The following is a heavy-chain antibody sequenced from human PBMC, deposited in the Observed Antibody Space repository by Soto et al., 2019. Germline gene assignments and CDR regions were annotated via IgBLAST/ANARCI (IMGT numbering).Heavy chain of an antibody. CDR1: GGSISSYY. V-gene: IGHV4-59*01. D-gene: IGHD4-17*01. J-gene: IGHJ3*02. Sequence: QVQLQESGPGLVKPSETLSLTCTVSGGSISSYYWSWIRQPPGKGLEWIGHIYYSGSTNYNPSLKCRGHLSVTQSKDPVSLELRFGARGDTGVYFCGGAMTTVFPTCAFDIWGQGTMVTVSS. CDR2: IYYSGST. CDR3: GGAMTTVFPTCAFDI.